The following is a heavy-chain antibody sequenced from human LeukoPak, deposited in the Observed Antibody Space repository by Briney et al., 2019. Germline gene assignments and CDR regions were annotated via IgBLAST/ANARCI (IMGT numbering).Heavy chain of an antibody. D-gene: IGHD3-10*01. CDR3: ARDLWFGEYNWFDP. Sequence: PSQTLSLTCTVSGGSISSGGYFWSWVRQHPGKGLEGIGYISHSGSTYYNPSLKSRVTISLDTSKDRFSLRLSSVPAADTAVYYCARDLWFGEYNWFDPWGQGTLVTV. J-gene: IGHJ5*02. CDR1: GGSISSGGYF. V-gene: IGHV4-31*03. CDR2: ISHSGST.